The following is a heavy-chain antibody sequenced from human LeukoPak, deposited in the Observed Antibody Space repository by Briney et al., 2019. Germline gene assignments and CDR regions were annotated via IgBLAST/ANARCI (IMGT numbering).Heavy chain of an antibody. CDR3: AKARFGY. D-gene: IGHD3-10*01. CDR2: ISGSGGST. J-gene: IGHJ4*02. Sequence: ASVKVSCKASGYTFTSYYMHWVRQAPGKGLEWVSAISGSGGSTYYADSVKGRFTISRDNSKNTLYLQMNSLRAEDTAVYYCAKARFGYWGQGTLVTVSS. CDR1: GYTFTSYY. V-gene: IGHV3-23*01.